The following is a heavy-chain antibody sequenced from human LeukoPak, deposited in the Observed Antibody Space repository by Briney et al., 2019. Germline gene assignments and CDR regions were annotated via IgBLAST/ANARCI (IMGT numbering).Heavy chain of an antibody. D-gene: IGHD1-26*01. CDR1: GGSISSYY. V-gene: IGHV4-59*01. CDR3: ARIVGATREIDY. Sequence: SETLSLTCTVSGGSISSYYWNWIRQPPGKGLEWIGYIYYSGTTNYNPSLKSRVSMSVDTSKNQFSLKLSSVTAADTAVYYCARIVGATREIDYWGQGSLVTVSS. J-gene: IGHJ4*02. CDR2: IYYSGTT.